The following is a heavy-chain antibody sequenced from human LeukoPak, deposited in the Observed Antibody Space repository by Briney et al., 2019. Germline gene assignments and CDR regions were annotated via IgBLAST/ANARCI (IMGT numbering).Heavy chain of an antibody. D-gene: IGHD3-3*01. CDR3: AKDHYWSIDY. J-gene: IGHJ4*02. CDR1: GFDFSSNW. Sequence: GGSLRLSCAASGFDFSSNWMHWVRHAPGQGLVWVSRIKGDGISTNYADSVKGRFTISRDIAKNTLYLQMNSLRAEDAGVYYCAKDHYWSIDYWGRGTLVTVSS. V-gene: IGHV3-74*01. CDR2: IKGDGIST.